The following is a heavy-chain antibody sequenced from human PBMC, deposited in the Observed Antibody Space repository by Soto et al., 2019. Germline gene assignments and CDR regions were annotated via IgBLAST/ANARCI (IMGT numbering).Heavy chain of an antibody. Sequence: LSLTCAVSGGSISSGGYSWSWIRQPPGKGLEWIGYIYHSGSTYYNPSLKSRVTISVDRSKNQFSLKLSSVTAADTAVYYCASPPPLTVQTIEDEFFQHWGQGARVTVSS. CDR3: ASPPPLTVQTIEDEFFQH. V-gene: IGHV4-30-2*01. CDR1: GGSISSGGYS. CDR2: IYHSGST. D-gene: IGHD2-15*01. J-gene: IGHJ1*01.